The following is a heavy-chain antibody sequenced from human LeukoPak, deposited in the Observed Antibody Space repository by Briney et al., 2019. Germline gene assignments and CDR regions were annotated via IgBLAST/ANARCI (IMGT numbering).Heavy chain of an antibody. CDR1: GFTFSSYA. CDR3: AKDITGGRSSPYFDS. D-gene: IGHD1-14*01. Sequence: PGRSLRLSCAASGFTFSSYAMHWVRQAPGKGLEWVAVISYDGSNKYYADSVKGRFTISRDNSKNSLYLQMNSLRDEDTALYYCAKDITGGRSSPYFDSWGQGTLVTVSS. V-gene: IGHV3-30-3*01. CDR2: ISYDGSNK. J-gene: IGHJ4*02.